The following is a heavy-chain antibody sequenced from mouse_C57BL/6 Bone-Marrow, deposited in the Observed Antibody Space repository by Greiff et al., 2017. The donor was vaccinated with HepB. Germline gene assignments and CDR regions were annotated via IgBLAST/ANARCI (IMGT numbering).Heavy chain of an antibody. CDR3: TTWLSTRYFDY. J-gene: IGHJ2*01. CDR2: IDPENGDT. CDR1: GFNIKDDY. V-gene: IGHV14-4*01. D-gene: IGHD2-1*01. Sequence: VQLKQSGAELVRPGASVKLSCTASGFNIKDDYMHWVKQRPEQGLEWIGWIDPENGDTEYASKFQGKATITADTSSNTAYLQLSSLTSEDTAVYYCTTWLSTRYFDYWGQGTTLTVSS.